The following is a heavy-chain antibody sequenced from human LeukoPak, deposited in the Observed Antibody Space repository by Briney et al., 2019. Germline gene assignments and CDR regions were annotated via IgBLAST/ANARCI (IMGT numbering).Heavy chain of an antibody. V-gene: IGHV3-23*01. J-gene: IGHJ4*02. CDR1: GFTFSSNA. CDR2: ISGSAGET. D-gene: IGHD5-12*01. Sequence: GGSLRLSCAASGFTFSSNAMNRVRQAPGKGLEWVSTISGSAGETYYADSLKGRFTISRDNSKNTLYLQMNNLRAEDTAVYYCAKGPTYYSGSYFDSWGQGTLVTVSS. CDR3: AKGPTYYSGSYFDS.